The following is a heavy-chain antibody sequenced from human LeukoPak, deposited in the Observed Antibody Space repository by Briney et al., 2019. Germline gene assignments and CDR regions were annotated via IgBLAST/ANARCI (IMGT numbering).Heavy chain of an antibody. CDR3: ARRYFDY. J-gene: IGHJ4*02. CDR2: IKQDGSEK. CDR1: GFTFSNYF. V-gene: IGHV3-7*03. Sequence: GGSLRLSCAASGFTFSNYFMHWVRQVPGKGLEWVANIKQDGSEKYYVHSVKGRFTISRDNAKNSLYLEMNNLRAEDTAVYYCARRYFDYWGQGTLVTVSS.